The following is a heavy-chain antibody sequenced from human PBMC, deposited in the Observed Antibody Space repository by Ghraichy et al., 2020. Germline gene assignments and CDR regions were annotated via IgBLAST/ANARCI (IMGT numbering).Heavy chain of an antibody. J-gene: IGHJ4*02. CDR3: VRGGSTWYIDL. V-gene: IGHV4-34*01. CDR1: GGSFNNYN. Sequence: SQTLSLTCGVSGGSFNNYNWSWIRQPPGKGLEWIGEINHSGDTNYNPSLKSRLTILLDKPKKQFSLKLTSVTAADTAIYYCVRGGSTWYIDLWGQGTLVIVS. CDR2: INHSGDT. D-gene: IGHD6-13*01.